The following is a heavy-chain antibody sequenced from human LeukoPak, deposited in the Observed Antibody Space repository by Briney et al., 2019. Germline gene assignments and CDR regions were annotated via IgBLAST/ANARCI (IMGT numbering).Heavy chain of an antibody. V-gene: IGHV1-69*01. CDR1: GGTFSSYA. CDR2: IIPIFGTA. CDR3: ARGADLPYYMDV. Sequence: SVKVSCKASGGTFSSYAISWVRQAPGQGLEWMGGIIPIFGTANYAQKFQGRVTITADESTSAAYMELSSLRSEDTAVYYCARGADLPYYMDVWGKGTTVTVSS. J-gene: IGHJ6*03.